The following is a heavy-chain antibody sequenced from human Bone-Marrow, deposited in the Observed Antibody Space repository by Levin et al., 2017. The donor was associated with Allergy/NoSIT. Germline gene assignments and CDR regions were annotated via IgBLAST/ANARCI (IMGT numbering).Heavy chain of an antibody. V-gene: IGHV1-8*01. CDR1: GYPFTSYD. CDR3: ARVWGSVDY. J-gene: IGHJ4*02. D-gene: IGHD3-16*01. Sequence: GASVKVSCKASGYPFTSYDINWVRQATGQGLEWMGWMNPNSGDTGYAQKFQGRVTMTRNAAITTAYMELNNLRSEDTAVYYCARVWGSVDYWGQGTLVTVSS. CDR2: MNPNSGDT.